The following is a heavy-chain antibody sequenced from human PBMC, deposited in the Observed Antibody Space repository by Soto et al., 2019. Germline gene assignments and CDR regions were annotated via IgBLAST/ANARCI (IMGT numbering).Heavy chain of an antibody. CDR1: GYTFTNYA. D-gene: IGHD2-15*01. Sequence: ASVKVSCKASGYTFTNYAMHWVRQAPGQSLEWMGWINAGNGNTKYSRKFQGRVTITRDTSASTAYMELSSLRSEDTAVYYCARVVGGGSAGDYSGQGTLVTVSS. CDR2: INAGNGNT. J-gene: IGHJ4*02. CDR3: ARVVGGGSAGDY. V-gene: IGHV1-3*01.